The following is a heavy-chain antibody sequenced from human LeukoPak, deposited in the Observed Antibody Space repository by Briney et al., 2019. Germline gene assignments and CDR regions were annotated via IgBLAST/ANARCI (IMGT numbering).Heavy chain of an antibody. CDR2: INPNSGGT. D-gene: IGHD3-22*01. J-gene: IGHJ4*02. CDR3: ARAVGYYYDSSGYLDY. CDR1: GYTFTGYY. V-gene: IGHV1-2*02. Sequence: ASVKVSCKVSGYTFTGYYMHWVRQAPGQGLEWMGWINPNSGGTNYAQKFQGRVTMTRDTSISTAYMELSRLRSDDTAVYYCARAVGYYYDSSGYLDYWGQGTLVTVSS.